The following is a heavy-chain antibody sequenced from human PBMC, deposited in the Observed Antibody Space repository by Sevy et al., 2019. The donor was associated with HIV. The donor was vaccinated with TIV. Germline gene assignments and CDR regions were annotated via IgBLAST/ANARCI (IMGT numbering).Heavy chain of an antibody. CDR1: GFTFSHYY. CDR3: ARDPTYYDFWSGYYTGWFDP. V-gene: IGHV3-11*01. CDR2: ISSSGNTI. Sequence: GGSLRLSCAASGFTFSHYYMSWIRQAPGKGLEWVSYISSSGNTIYYTDSVKGRFTISRDNAKNSLYLKMDSLRAEDTAVYYCARDPTYYDFWSGYYTGWFDPWGQGTLVTISS. J-gene: IGHJ5*02. D-gene: IGHD3-3*01.